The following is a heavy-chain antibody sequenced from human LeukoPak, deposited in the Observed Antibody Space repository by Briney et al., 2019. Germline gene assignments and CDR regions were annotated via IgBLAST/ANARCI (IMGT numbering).Heavy chain of an antibody. CDR1: GITLGNYG. V-gene: IGHV3-23*01. CDR3: AKRGVVIRVILVGFHKEAYYFDS. Sequence: GGSLRLSCAVSGITLGNYGMSWVRQAPGKGLEWVAGISGSGGATNYADSVKGRFTISRDHPKNTLYLQMNSLRVEDTAVYFCAKRGVVIRVILVGFHKEAYYFDSWGQGALVTVSS. D-gene: IGHD3-22*01. CDR2: ISGSGGAT. J-gene: IGHJ4*02.